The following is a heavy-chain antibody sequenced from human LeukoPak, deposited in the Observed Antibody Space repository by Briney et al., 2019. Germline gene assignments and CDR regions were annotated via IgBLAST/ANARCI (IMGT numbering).Heavy chain of an antibody. Sequence: SDTLSLTCTVSGGSISSYDWSWIRQPAGKGLEWIGRIYTRGSTNYNPSLKSRVSMSVDTSKKQFSLKLSSVTAADTAVYYCARLSSSWYQDWYFDLWGRGTLVTVSS. CDR2: IYTRGST. D-gene: IGHD6-13*01. CDR1: GGSISSYD. J-gene: IGHJ2*01. CDR3: ARLSSSWYQDWYFDL. V-gene: IGHV4-4*07.